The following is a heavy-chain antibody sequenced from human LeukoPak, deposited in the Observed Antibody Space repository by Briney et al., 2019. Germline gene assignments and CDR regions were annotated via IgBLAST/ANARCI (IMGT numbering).Heavy chain of an antibody. Sequence: GGSLRLSCAASGFTFSSYWMHWVAQAPGKGLVWVSRIDNDGSYTSSADSVKGRFTVSRDNAKNTLYLQMNSLRAEDTAVYYCTRDTFGGDDFWGQGTLVTVSS. J-gene: IGHJ4*02. CDR3: TRDTFGGDDF. D-gene: IGHD3-10*01. CDR1: GFTFSSYW. CDR2: IDNDGSYT. V-gene: IGHV3-74*01.